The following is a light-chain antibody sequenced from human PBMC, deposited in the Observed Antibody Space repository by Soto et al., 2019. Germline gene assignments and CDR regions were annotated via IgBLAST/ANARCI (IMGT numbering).Light chain of an antibody. Sequence: DIQMTQSPSTLPASVGDRVTNTCRASQTIGNWLAWYQQKPGKVPKLLIYNASTLESGAPSRFSGSGSGTEFTLTISSLQPDDFATYYCQQCNLYWTFGQGTKVEIK. V-gene: IGKV1-5*03. CDR3: QQCNLYWT. J-gene: IGKJ1*01. CDR1: QTIGNW. CDR2: NAS.